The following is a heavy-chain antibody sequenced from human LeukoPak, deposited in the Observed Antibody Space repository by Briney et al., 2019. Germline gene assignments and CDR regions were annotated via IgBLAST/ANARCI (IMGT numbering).Heavy chain of an antibody. D-gene: IGHD6-19*01. CDR2: ISSSGSTI. V-gene: IGHV3-48*03. CDR3: ARGFGVAVAGRAFDI. CDR1: GFTFSSYE. J-gene: IGHJ3*02. Sequence: GGSLRLSCAASGFTFSSYEKNWVRQAPGKGLEWVSYISSSGSTIYYADSVKGRFTISRDNAKNSLYLQMNSLRAEDTAVYYCARGFGVAVAGRAFDIWGQGTMVTVSS.